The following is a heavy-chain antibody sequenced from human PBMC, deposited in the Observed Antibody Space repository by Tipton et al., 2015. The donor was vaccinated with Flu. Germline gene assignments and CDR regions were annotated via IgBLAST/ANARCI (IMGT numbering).Heavy chain of an antibody. V-gene: IGHV4-61*02. D-gene: IGHD3-22*01. Sequence: GASINSGAYYWNWIRQPAGKGLGWIGRFHISGNTDYNPSLGRRATISADTSSNQFSLTLTSVTVADTAVYYCTRAPGSSGYYPWGQGTLVTVSS. J-gene: IGHJ5*02. CDR1: GASINSGAYY. CDR2: FHISGNT. CDR3: TRAPGSSGYYP.